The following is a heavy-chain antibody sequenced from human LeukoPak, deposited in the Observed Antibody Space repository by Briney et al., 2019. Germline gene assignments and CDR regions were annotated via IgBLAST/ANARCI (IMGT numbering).Heavy chain of an antibody. V-gene: IGHV3-48*03. Sequence: GGSLRLSCAASGFPFSSYEMNWVRQAPGKGLEWVSYISSSGSTIYYADSVKGRFTISRDNAKNSLYLQMNSLRAEDTAVYYCASQGDSSGYYYYYGMDVWGQGTTVTVSS. CDR3: ASQGDSSGYYYYYGMDV. CDR1: GFPFSSYE. D-gene: IGHD3-22*01. CDR2: ISSSGSTI. J-gene: IGHJ6*02.